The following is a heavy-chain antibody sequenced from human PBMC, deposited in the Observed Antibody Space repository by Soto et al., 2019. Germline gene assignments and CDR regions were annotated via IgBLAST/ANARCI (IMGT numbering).Heavy chain of an antibody. Sequence: PGGSLRLSCAASGFTFSSYAMSWVRQAPGKGLEWVSVISGSDGSTYYADSVKGRFTISRDNAKNSLYLQMNSLRAEDTAVYYCARDYGTLDYWGQGALVTVSS. V-gene: IGHV3-23*01. CDR3: ARDYGTLDY. D-gene: IGHD4-17*01. CDR1: GFTFSSYA. CDR2: ISGSDGST. J-gene: IGHJ4*02.